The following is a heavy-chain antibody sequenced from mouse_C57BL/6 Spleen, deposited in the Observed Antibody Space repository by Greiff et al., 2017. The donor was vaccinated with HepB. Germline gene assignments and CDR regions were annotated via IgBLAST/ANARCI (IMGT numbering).Heavy chain of an antibody. D-gene: IGHD1-1*01. Sequence: QVQLQQPGAELVKPGASVKLSCKASGYTFTSYWMHWVKQRPGQGLEWIGMIHPNSGSTNYNEKFKSKATLTVDKSSSTAYKQLSSLTSEDSAVYYCANTTVVDYCYFDVWGTGTTVTVSS. CDR3: ANTTVVDYCYFDV. J-gene: IGHJ1*03. V-gene: IGHV1-64*01. CDR2: IHPNSGST. CDR1: GYTFTSYW.